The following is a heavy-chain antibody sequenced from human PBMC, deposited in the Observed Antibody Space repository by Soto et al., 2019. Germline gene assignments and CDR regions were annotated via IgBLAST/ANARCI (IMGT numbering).Heavy chain of an antibody. Sequence: QVQLVESGGGVVQPGRSLRLSCAASGFTFSSYGLHWVRQAPGKGLEWVALISHDGSNKDYADSVKGRFTISRDNSKNTLYLRMNSLRAEDTAVYYCAKVGATLYYYYYGMDVWGQGTTVTVSS. CDR2: ISHDGSNK. J-gene: IGHJ6*02. V-gene: IGHV3-30*18. CDR1: GFTFSSYG. D-gene: IGHD1-26*01. CDR3: AKVGATLYYYYYGMDV.